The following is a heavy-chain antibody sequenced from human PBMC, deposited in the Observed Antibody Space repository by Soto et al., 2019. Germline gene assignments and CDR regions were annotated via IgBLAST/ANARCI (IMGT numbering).Heavy chain of an antibody. CDR3: ARDLLGSSPAFDY. D-gene: IGHD1-26*01. Sequence: LSLTCAASGFTFSRYGMYWVRQAPGKGLEWVGNIWYDGSNKYYADSVKGRFTISRDNSKNTLYLQMNSLRAEDTAVYFCARDLLGSSPAFDYWGQGTLVTVSS. V-gene: IGHV3-33*07. J-gene: IGHJ4*02. CDR1: GFTFSRYG. CDR2: IWYDGSNK.